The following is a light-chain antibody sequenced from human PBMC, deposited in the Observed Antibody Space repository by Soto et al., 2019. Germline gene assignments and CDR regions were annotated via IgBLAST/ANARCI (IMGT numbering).Light chain of an antibody. Sequence: EFVLTQSPAILSVSPGERATLSCRASQSVSSNLAWYQQKPGQAPRLLIYGASTRATGIPARFSGSGSGTEFTLTISSLQSEDFAVYYCQQYNNWPRTFGQGTKVDIK. J-gene: IGKJ1*01. CDR1: QSVSSN. CDR2: GAS. V-gene: IGKV3-15*01. CDR3: QQYNNWPRT.